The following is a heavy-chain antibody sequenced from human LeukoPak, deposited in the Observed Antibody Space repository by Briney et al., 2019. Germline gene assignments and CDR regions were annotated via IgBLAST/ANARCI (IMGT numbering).Heavy chain of an antibody. Sequence: SETLSLTCTVSGYSISSGYYWGWIRQPPGKGLEWIGSIYHSGSTYYNPSLKSRVTISVDTSKNQFSLKLSSVTAADTAVYYCAGIIWLRAFDIWGQGTMVTVSS. D-gene: IGHD5-12*01. V-gene: IGHV4-38-2*02. CDR1: GYSISSGYY. J-gene: IGHJ3*02. CDR2: IYHSGST. CDR3: AGIIWLRAFDI.